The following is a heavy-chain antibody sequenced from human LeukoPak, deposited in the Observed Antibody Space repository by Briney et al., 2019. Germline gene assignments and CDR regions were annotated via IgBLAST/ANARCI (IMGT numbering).Heavy chain of an antibody. CDR3: AKDHRSSSNFDY. CDR1: GFTFSSYA. D-gene: IGHD6-13*01. CDR2: ISYDGSNK. V-gene: IGHV3-30*18. J-gene: IGHJ4*02. Sequence: GGSLRLSCAASGFTFSSYAMSWVRQAPGKGLERVAVISYDGSNKYYADSVKGRFAISRDNSKNTLYLQMNSLRAEDTAVYYCAKDHRSSSNFDYWGQGTLVTVSS.